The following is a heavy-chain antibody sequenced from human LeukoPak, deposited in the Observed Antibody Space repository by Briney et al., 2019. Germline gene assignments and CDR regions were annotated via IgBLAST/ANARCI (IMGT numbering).Heavy chain of an antibody. CDR2: ISPGGNTI. Sequence: PGASLRLSCAASGFTFSDYHMNWIRQAPGKGLEWVSYISPGGNTIYFADSVNGRFTLSRDSARNSLSLQMNSLTAEDTAVYYCAAGRDIAVAGPGGYFDYWGRGTQVTVSS. CDR3: AAGRDIAVAGPGGYFDY. V-gene: IGHV3-11*01. CDR1: GFTFSDYH. D-gene: IGHD6-19*01. J-gene: IGHJ4*02.